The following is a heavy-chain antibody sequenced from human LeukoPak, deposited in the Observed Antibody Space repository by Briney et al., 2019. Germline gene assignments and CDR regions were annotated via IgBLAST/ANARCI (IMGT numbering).Heavy chain of an antibody. CDR3: ARNTYYYYGMDV. Sequence: SETLSLTCTVSGGSISSYYWSWIRQPPGKGLGWIGYIYYSGSTNYNPSLKSRVTISVDTSKNQFSLKLSSVTAADTAVYYCARNTYYYYGMDVWGQGTTVTVSS. CDR2: IYYSGST. J-gene: IGHJ6*02. V-gene: IGHV4-59*08. D-gene: IGHD2/OR15-2a*01. CDR1: GGSISSYY.